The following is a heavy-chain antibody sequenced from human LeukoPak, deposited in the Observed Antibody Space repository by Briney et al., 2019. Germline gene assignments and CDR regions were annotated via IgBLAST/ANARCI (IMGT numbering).Heavy chain of an antibody. Sequence: KASETLSLTCTVSGGSISSYYWSWFRQPPGKGLEWIGYIYYSGSTNYNPSLKSRVTISVDTSKNQFSLKLSSVTAADTAVYYCARATNGMDVWGQGTTVTVSS. J-gene: IGHJ6*02. V-gene: IGHV4-59*01. CDR1: GGSISSYY. CDR3: ARATNGMDV. D-gene: IGHD5-12*01. CDR2: IYYSGST.